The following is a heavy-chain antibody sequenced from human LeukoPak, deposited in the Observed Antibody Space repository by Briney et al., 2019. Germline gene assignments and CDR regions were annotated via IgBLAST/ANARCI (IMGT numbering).Heavy chain of an antibody. CDR3: ASQVPYYYDSSGYSFRDY. D-gene: IGHD3-22*01. Sequence: GESLKISCKGSGYSFTSYWIGWVRQMPGKGLEWMGIIYPGDSDTRYSPYFQGQVTISADKSISTAYLQWSSLKASDTAMYYCASQVPYYYDSSGYSFRDYWGQGTLVTVSS. J-gene: IGHJ4*02. V-gene: IGHV5-51*01. CDR2: IYPGDSDT. CDR1: GYSFTSYW.